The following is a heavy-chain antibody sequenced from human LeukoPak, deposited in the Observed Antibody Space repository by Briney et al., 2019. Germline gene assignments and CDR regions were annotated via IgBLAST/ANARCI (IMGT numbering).Heavy chain of an antibody. CDR1: GVSFSGYY. CDR2: INHSGST. CDR3: AKYYYDSSGRTNWFDP. Sequence: SETLSLTCAVYGVSFSGYYWSWIRQPPGKGLEWIGEINHSGSTNYNPSLKSRVTISVDTSKNQFSLKLSSVTAADTAVYYCAKYYYDSSGRTNWFDPWGQGTLVTVSS. D-gene: IGHD3-22*01. V-gene: IGHV4-34*01. J-gene: IGHJ5*02.